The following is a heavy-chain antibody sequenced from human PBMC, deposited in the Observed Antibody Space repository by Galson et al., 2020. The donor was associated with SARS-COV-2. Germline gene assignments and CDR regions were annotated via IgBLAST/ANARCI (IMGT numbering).Heavy chain of an antibody. CDR3: AGDYNDYSGYGFDY. CDR1: GYTFRNHA. J-gene: IGHJ4*02. Sequence: SVKVSCKASGYTFRNHAVHWVRQAPGQRLQWMGWINPATGNTKYSQNFQGRLTISRDTSASTAYMELSSLRSEDTAMYYCAGDYNDYSGYGFDYWGQGTLVTVSS. D-gene: IGHD3-22*01. V-gene: IGHV1-3*01. CDR2: INPATGNT.